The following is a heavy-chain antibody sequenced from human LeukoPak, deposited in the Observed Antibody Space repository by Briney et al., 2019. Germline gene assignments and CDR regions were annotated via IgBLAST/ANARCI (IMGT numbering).Heavy chain of an antibody. CDR2: IYYSGST. V-gene: IGHV4-39*07. CDR1: GGSISSSSYY. Sequence: SETLSLTCTVSGGSISSSSYYWGWIRQPPGKGLEWIGSIYYSGSTYYNPSLKSRVTISVDTSKNQFSLKLSSVTAADTAVYYCARALGRELTQAGAFDIWGQGTMVTVSS. CDR3: ARALGRELTQAGAFDI. J-gene: IGHJ3*02. D-gene: IGHD1-26*01.